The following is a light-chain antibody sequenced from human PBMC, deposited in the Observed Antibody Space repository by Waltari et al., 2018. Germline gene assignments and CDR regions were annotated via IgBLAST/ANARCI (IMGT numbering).Light chain of an antibody. CDR2: GAS. V-gene: IGKV3-20*01. J-gene: IGKJ5*01. CDR1: QSISSSY. Sequence: EIVLTQSPDTLSLSPGERATLSCRASQSISSSYLAWYQQKPGQAPRVLIYGASSRATGIPDRFSGSGSGTDFTLTISRLEPEDFAVYYCQQYGSSPITFGQGTRLEIK. CDR3: QQYGSSPIT.